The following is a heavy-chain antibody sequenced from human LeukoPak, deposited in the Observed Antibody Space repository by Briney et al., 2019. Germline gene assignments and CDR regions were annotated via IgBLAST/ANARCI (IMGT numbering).Heavy chain of an antibody. D-gene: IGHD3-22*01. CDR3: ARTFDSSGYDYGHYFDY. CDR2: IWYDGSNK. CDR1: GITFRSYG. V-gene: IGHV3-33*01. Sequence: PGGSLRLSCAASGITFRSYGMHWVRQAPGKGLEWVAFIWYDGSNKYYADSVKGRFTISRDNSKNTLTLQMNSLRVEDTAVYHCARTFDSSGYDYGHYFDYWGQGALVTVSS. J-gene: IGHJ4*02.